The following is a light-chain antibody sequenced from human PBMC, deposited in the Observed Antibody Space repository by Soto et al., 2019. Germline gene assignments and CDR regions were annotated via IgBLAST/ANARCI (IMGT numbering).Light chain of an antibody. J-gene: IGKJ1*01. CDR3: QQYDSPWT. V-gene: IGKV3-20*01. Sequence: EIVLTQPPGTLSLSPGERATLSCRASQSVSNSYLAWYQQKPGQAPRLVISDTSDRATGIPDRFSGSGSGTDFTLTISRLEPEDFAVYYCQQYDSPWTFGQGTKVDIK. CDR1: QSVSNSY. CDR2: DTS.